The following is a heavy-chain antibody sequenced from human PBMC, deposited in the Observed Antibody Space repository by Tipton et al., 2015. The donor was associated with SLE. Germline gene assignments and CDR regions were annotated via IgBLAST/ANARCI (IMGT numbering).Heavy chain of an antibody. CDR1: GGSISSHY. Sequence: LRLSCTVSGGSISSHYWSWIRQPPGKGLEWIGEINHSGSTNYNPSLKSRVTISVDKSKNQFSLKLSSVTAADTAVYYCARVVPAAIGWFDPWGQGTLVTVSS. CDR2: INHSGST. J-gene: IGHJ5*02. V-gene: IGHV4-34*01. D-gene: IGHD2-2*01. CDR3: ARVVPAAIGWFDP.